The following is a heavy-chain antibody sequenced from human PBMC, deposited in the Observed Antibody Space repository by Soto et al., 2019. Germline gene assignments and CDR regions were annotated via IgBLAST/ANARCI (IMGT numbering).Heavy chain of an antibody. D-gene: IGHD3-22*01. V-gene: IGHV4-59*01. CDR1: GGSISGYY. CDR2: MYNTGST. CDR3: ARDSEVVVDY. Sequence: SETLSLTCTVSGGSISGYYWSWIRQPPGKGLEWIGYMYNTGSTVYNPSFKSRVTISVDTSKNQFSLKLNSVTAADTAVYYCARDSEVVVDYWGQGTLVTVSS. J-gene: IGHJ4*02.